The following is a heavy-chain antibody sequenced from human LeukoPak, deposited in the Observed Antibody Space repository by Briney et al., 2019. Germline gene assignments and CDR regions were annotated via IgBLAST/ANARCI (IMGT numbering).Heavy chain of an antibody. CDR2: ISYDGSNK. CDR1: GFTFSSYA. Sequence: GGSLRLSCAASGFTFSSYAMHWVRQAPGKGLEWVAVISYDGSNKYYADSVKGRFTISRDNSKNTLYLQMNSLRAEDTAVYYCARDQDYYGSGRTYWGQGTLVTVFS. V-gene: IGHV3-30*01. CDR3: ARDQDYYGSGRTY. J-gene: IGHJ4*02. D-gene: IGHD3-10*01.